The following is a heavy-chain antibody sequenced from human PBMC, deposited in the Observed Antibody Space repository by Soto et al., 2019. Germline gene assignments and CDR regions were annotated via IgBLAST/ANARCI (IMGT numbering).Heavy chain of an antibody. Sequence: SETLSLTCAVYGGSFSGYYWSWIRQPPGKGLEWIGEINHSGSTNYNPSLKSRVTISVDTSKNQFSLKLSSVTAADTAVYYCARGAVAGTPRSYNWFDPWGQGTLVTVSS. J-gene: IGHJ5*02. CDR3: ARGAVAGTPRSYNWFDP. CDR1: GGSFSGYY. V-gene: IGHV4-34*01. CDR2: INHSGST. D-gene: IGHD6-19*01.